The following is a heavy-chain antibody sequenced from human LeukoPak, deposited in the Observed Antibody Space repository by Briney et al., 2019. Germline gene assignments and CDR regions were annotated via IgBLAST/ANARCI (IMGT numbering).Heavy chain of an antibody. CDR1: GYTFSNYG. CDR2: INPSGSST. Sequence: ASVKVSCKASGYTFSNYGISWVRQAPGQGLEWLGLINPSGSSTLYAQKFQGRITMTRDMSTTTDYMESSSLTYDDTAVYYCARDNSVGDVAWWFDPWGPGTLVTVSS. V-gene: IGHV1-46*01. D-gene: IGHD1-26*01. CDR3: ARDNSVGDVAWWFDP. J-gene: IGHJ5*02.